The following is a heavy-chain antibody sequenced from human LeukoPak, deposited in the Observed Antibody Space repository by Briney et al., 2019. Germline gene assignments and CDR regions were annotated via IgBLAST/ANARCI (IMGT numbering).Heavy chain of an antibody. CDR2: IYYSGST. Sequence: SETLSLTCTVSGGSISSGGYYWSWIRQHPGKGLERLGYIYYSGSTYYNPSLKSRVTISVDTSKNQFSLKLSSVTAADTAVYYCARVRYNWRSNWFDPWGQGTLVTVSS. CDR3: ARVRYNWRSNWFDP. CDR1: GGSISSGGYY. D-gene: IGHD1-20*01. J-gene: IGHJ5*02. V-gene: IGHV4-31*03.